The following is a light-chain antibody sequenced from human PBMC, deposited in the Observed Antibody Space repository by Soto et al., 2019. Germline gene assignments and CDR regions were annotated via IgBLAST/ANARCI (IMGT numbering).Light chain of an antibody. CDR3: QHYNSYSEA. CDR1: QTISSW. J-gene: IGKJ1*01. Sequence: DIQMTQSPSTLSASVGDRVTITCRASQTISSWLAWYQQKPGKAPKLLIYKASTIKSGVPSRFSGSGSGTTFTLTISSLQPDDFATYYCQHYNSYSEAFGQGTKVELK. CDR2: KAS. V-gene: IGKV1-5*03.